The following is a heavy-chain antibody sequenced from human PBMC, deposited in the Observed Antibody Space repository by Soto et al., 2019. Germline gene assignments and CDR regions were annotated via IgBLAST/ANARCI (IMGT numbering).Heavy chain of an antibody. J-gene: IGHJ6*02. D-gene: IGHD3-10*01. Sequence: QVQLVESGGGVVQPGRSLRVSCAASGVTLSSYGMHWVRQAPGKGLEWVASVSYDGSKTYYADSVRGRFSISRDNSKNTLYLQMNSLRPEDTAVYYCAKDSKVRVKNYDYFHGMDVWGQATTVTVSS. CDR3: AKDSKVRVKNYDYFHGMDV. CDR2: VSYDGSKT. V-gene: IGHV3-30*18. CDR1: GVTLSSYG.